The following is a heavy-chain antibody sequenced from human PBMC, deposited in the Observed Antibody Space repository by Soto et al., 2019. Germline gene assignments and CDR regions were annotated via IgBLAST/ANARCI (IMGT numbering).Heavy chain of an antibody. Sequence: ASVKVSCKASGYSFTDYHIHWVRQAPGQGLEWLGRINPKSGGTSTAQKFQGWVTMTTDTSISTASMELTRLTSDDTAIYYCARDPHEFWTSYWFDPWGQGTPVTVS. D-gene: IGHD3-3*01. CDR3: ARDPHEFWTSYWFDP. CDR1: GYSFTDYH. V-gene: IGHV1-2*04. CDR2: INPKSGGT. J-gene: IGHJ5*02.